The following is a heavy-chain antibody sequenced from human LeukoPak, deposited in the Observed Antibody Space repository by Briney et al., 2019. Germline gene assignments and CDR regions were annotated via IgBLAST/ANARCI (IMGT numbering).Heavy chain of an antibody. CDR3: ARYSAYGSGSNWFDP. J-gene: IGHJ5*02. CDR1: GGSISSGSYY. CDR2: IYTSGST. D-gene: IGHD3-10*01. Sequence: SETLSLTCTVSGGSISSGSYYWSWIRQPAGKGLEWIGRIYTSGSTNYNPSLKSRVTISVDTSKNQFSLKLSSVTAADTAVYYCARYSAYGSGSNWFDPWGQGTLVTVSS. V-gene: IGHV4-61*02.